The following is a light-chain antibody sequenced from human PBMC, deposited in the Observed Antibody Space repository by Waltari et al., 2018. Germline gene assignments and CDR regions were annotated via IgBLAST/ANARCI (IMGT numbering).Light chain of an antibody. V-gene: IGKV1-9*01. CDR1: QGISYF. Sequence: QLTQSPSSLSASVGDRVTITRRASQGISYFLAWYQQKPGKAPKVLIYSASTLQIGVPSRFSGSGSGTDFTLAISSLQPEDFATYYCQHLNSSPPLFGGGTKVEIK. CDR3: QHLNSSPPL. CDR2: SAS. J-gene: IGKJ4*02.